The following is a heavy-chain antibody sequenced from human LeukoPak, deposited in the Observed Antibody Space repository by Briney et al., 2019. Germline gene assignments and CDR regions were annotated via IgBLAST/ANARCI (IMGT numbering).Heavy chain of an antibody. CDR3: AREPGESSLLEDAFDI. Sequence: GASVKVSCKTSGDDFTSNSITWIRQAPGQGLEWMGGIIPIFGTANYAQKFQGRVTITADESTSTAYMELSSLRSEDTAVYYCAREPGESSLLEDAFDIWGQGTMVTVSS. CDR1: GDDFTSNS. D-gene: IGHD1-1*01. J-gene: IGHJ3*02. CDR2: IIPIFGTA. V-gene: IGHV1-69*13.